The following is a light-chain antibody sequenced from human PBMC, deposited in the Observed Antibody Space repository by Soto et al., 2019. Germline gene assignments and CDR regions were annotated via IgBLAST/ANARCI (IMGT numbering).Light chain of an antibody. CDR1: QTISSW. Sequence: ITMSQSPSALPGSVRDRVTFTCRASQTISSWLAWYQQKPGKAPKLLIYKASTLKSGVPSRFSGSGSGTEFTLTISSLQPDDFATYYCQHYNSYSEAFGRGTKVDIK. J-gene: IGKJ1*01. CDR3: QHYNSYSEA. CDR2: KAS. V-gene: IGKV1-5*03.